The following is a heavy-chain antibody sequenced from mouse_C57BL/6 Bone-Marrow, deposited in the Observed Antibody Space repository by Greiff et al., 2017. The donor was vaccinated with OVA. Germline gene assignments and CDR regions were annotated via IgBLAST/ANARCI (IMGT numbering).Heavy chain of an antibody. Sequence: QVQLQQSGAELVKPGASVKISCKASGYAFSSYWMNWVKQRPGKGLEWIGQIYPGDGDTNYNGKFKGKATLTADKSSSTAYMQLSSLTSEDSAVYCCARLGITTVYFDYWGQGTTLTVSS. D-gene: IGHD1-1*01. CDR2: IYPGDGDT. V-gene: IGHV1-80*01. CDR1: GYAFSSYW. J-gene: IGHJ2*01. CDR3: ARLGITTVYFDY.